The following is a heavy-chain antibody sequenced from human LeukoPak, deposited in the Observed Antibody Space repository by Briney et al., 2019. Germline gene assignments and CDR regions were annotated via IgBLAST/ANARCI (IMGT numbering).Heavy chain of an antibody. J-gene: IGHJ6*02. Sequence: GGSLRLSCAASGLTFSTYWMSWVRQAPGKGLEWVANIKQDASEKYYVDSVKGRFTISRDNAKNSLYLQMNSLRAEDTAVYYCARDGVGGYCGMDVWGRGTTVTVSS. D-gene: IGHD3-3*01. CDR1: GLTFSTYW. CDR3: ARDGVGGYCGMDV. CDR2: IKQDASEK. V-gene: IGHV3-7*01.